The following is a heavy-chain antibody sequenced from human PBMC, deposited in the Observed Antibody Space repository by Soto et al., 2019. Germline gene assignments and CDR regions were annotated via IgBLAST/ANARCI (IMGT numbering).Heavy chain of an antibody. CDR1: GYSFTSYW. D-gene: IGHD3-3*02. CDR2: IYPGDSDT. CDR3: ARHGSISSPYYYYYGMDV. Sequence: GESLKISCKGSGYSFTSYWIGWVRQMPGKGLEWMEIIYPGDSDTRYSPSFQGQVTISADKSISTAYLQWSSLKASDTAMYYCARHGSISSPYYYYYGMDVWGQGTTVTVSS. V-gene: IGHV5-51*01. J-gene: IGHJ6*02.